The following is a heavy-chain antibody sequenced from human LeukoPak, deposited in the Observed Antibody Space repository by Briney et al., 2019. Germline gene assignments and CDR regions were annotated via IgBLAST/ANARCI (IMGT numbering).Heavy chain of an antibody. CDR2: IYYSGST. V-gene: IGHV4-39*01. Sequence: SGTLSLTCTVSGGSISSSNYYWGWIRQPPGTGLEWIGSIYYSGSTYYNPSLKSRVTISVDTSKNQFSLKLSSVTAADTAVYYCARMGSSTYYYDSSGYRSNGKFDYWGQGTLVTVSS. D-gene: IGHD3-22*01. J-gene: IGHJ4*02. CDR1: GGSISSSNYY. CDR3: ARMGSSTYYYDSSGYRSNGKFDY.